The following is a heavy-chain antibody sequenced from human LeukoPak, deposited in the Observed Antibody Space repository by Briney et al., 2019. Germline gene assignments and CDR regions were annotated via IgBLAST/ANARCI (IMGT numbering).Heavy chain of an antibody. CDR3: AKPSPYDSSGYYYLPVY. CDR2: INSDGSTT. CDR1: GFTFSSYW. J-gene: IGHJ4*02. D-gene: IGHD3-22*01. V-gene: IGHV3-74*01. Sequence: GGSLRLSCAASGFTFSSYWMHWVRQAPGKGLVWVSRINSDGSTTSYADSVKGRFTISRDNSKNTLYLQMNSLRVEDTAVYYCAKPSPYDSSGYYYLPVYWGQGTLVTVSS.